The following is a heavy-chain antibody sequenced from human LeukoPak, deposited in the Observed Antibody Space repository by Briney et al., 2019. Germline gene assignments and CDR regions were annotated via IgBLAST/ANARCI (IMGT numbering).Heavy chain of an antibody. Sequence: ASVKVSCKASGYTFSNYGVSWVRQAPGQGLEWMGWISAYNGNTNYAQKLQGRVTMTTDTSTSTAYMELRSLRSDDTAVYYCARVCSSSTSCYTGFGYWGQGTLVTVSS. V-gene: IGHV1-18*01. CDR3: ARVCSSSTSCYTGFGY. J-gene: IGHJ4*02. CDR1: GYTFSNYG. D-gene: IGHD2-2*02. CDR2: ISAYNGNT.